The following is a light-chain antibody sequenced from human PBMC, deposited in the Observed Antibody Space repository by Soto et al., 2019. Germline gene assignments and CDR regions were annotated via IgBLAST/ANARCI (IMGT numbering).Light chain of an antibody. CDR3: QQYNSYLST. CDR2: DAS. J-gene: IGKJ2*01. Sequence: DIQMTQSPSTLSASVGDRVTITCRASQSISSWLAWYQQKPGKAPKLLIYDASSLESGVPSRFSGSGSGTEFPLTISSLQPDDFATYSCQQYNSYLSTFDQGNKLEIK. CDR1: QSISSW. V-gene: IGKV1-5*01.